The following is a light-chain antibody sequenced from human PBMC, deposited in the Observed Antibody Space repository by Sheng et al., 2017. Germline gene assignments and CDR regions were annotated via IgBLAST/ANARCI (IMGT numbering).Light chain of an antibody. CDR1: QNINGY. J-gene: IGKJ4*01. CDR2: VTS. V-gene: IGKV1-39*01. Sequence: DIQMTQSPSSLSASVGDRVAITCRASQNINGYLNWYQQKPGKAPKVLISVTSNLQSGVPSRFSGSGSGTDFTLTISSLQPEDFGTYYCQQFGSFPSLSFGGGTKVEIK. CDR3: QQFGSFPSLS.